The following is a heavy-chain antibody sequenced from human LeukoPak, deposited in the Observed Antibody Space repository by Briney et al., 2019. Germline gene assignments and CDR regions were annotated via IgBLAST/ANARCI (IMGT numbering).Heavy chain of an antibody. CDR3: ARSRDSSGYYFGR. CDR1: GFTFSSYW. J-gene: IGHJ4*02. D-gene: IGHD3-22*01. Sequence: GGSLRLSCAASGFTFSSYWMHWVRQAPGKGLVWVSRINSDGSSTSYADSVKGRFTISRDNTKNTLYLQMNSLRAEDTAVYYCARSRDSSGYYFGRWGQGTLVTVSS. V-gene: IGHV3-74*01. CDR2: INSDGSST.